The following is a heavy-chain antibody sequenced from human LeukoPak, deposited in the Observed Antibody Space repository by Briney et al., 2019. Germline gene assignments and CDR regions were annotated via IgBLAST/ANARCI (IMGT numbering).Heavy chain of an antibody. V-gene: IGHV1-69*02. CDR3: ATGQALSLLATSSDDNFDY. J-gene: IGHJ4*02. Sequence: GASVTVSCKASGNTFNTYCLRWVRQAPGQGLEWMGRIIPILGIEDYAQKFQGRVTMTAEKSTGTAYMQLTSLRPEDTAVYFCATGQALSLLATSSDDNFDYWGRGHLATVSS. CDR2: IIPILGIE. CDR1: GNTFNTYC. D-gene: IGHD6-13*01.